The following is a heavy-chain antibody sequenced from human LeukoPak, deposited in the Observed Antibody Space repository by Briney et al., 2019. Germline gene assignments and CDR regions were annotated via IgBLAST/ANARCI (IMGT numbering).Heavy chain of an antibody. CDR3: ARRITGTTSDSFDY. V-gene: IGHV4-39*01. CDR2: IYYSGST. Sequence: SETLSLTCTVSGGSISSSSYYWGWIRQPPGKGLEWIGSIYYSGSTYYSPSLKSRVTISVDTSKNQFSLKLSSVTAADTAVYYCARRITGTTSDSFDYWGQGTLVTVSS. J-gene: IGHJ4*02. CDR1: GGSISSSSYY. D-gene: IGHD1-20*01.